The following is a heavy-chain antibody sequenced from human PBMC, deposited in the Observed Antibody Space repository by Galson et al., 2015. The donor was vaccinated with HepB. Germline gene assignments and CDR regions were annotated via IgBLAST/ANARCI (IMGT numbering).Heavy chain of an antibody. CDR2: IYSGGST. D-gene: IGHD1-26*01. J-gene: IGHJ4*02. CDR3: ARVWELSFDY. CDR1: GFTVSSDH. Sequence: SLRLSCAASGFTVSSDHMSWVRQAPGKGLEWVSVIYSGGSTYYADSVKGRFTISRDNSKNTLYLQMNSLRAEDTAVYYCARVWELSFDYWGQGTLVTVSS. V-gene: IGHV3-66*01.